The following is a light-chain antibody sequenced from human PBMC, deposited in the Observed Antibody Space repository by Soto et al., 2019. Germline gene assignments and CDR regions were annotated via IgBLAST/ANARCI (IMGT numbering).Light chain of an antibody. CDR3: QQGS. CDR2: DAS. J-gene: IGKJ4*01. Sequence: EIVLTQSPGTLSLSPGERATLSCRASQSVSSSYLAWYQQKPGQAPRLLIYDASNRATGIPARFSGSGSGTDFTLTISRLEPEDFAVYYCQQGSFGGGTKVDIK. CDR1: QSVSSSY. V-gene: IGKV3D-20*02.